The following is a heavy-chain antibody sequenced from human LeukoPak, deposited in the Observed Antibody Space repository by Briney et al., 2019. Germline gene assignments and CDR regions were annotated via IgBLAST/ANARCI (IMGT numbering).Heavy chain of an antibody. CDR2: ISSSGSTI. V-gene: IGHV3-11*01. Sequence: AGSLRLSCAASGFTFSDYYMSWIRQAPGKGLEWVSYISSSGSTIYYADSVKGRFTISRDNPKNLLYLQMNSLRAEDTAVYYCAREVEMATITDYFDYWGQGTLVSVSS. D-gene: IGHD5-24*01. CDR3: AREVEMATITDYFDY. CDR1: GFTFSDYY. J-gene: IGHJ4*02.